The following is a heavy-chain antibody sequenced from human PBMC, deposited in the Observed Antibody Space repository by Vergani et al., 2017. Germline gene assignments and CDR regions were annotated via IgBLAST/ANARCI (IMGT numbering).Heavy chain of an antibody. CDR3: ARGGPVGRLQLFYRFDY. V-gene: IGHV1-69*01. J-gene: IGHJ4*02. D-gene: IGHD5-24*01. CDR2: IIPIFGTA. Sequence: QVQLVQSGAEVKKPGSSVKVSCKASGGTFSSYAISWVRQAPGQGLEWMGGIIPIFGTANYAKKFQGRVTITADESTSTAYMELSSLRSEDTAVYYCARGGPVGRLQLFYRFDYWGQGTLVTVSS. CDR1: GGTFSSYA.